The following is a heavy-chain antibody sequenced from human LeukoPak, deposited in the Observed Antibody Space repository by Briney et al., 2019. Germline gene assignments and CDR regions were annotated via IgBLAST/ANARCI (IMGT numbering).Heavy chain of an antibody. CDR1: GYTFTGSY. V-gene: IGHV1-2*02. CDR3: ARSVVVVAATGGPMGY. D-gene: IGHD2-15*01. J-gene: IGHJ4*02. Sequence: ASVKASCKASGYTFTGSYMHWVRQAPGQGLEWMGWINPNSGGTNYAQKFQGRVTITRDTSISTAYMELSRLRSDDTAVYYCARSVVVVAATGGPMGYWGQGTLVTVSS. CDR2: INPNSGGT.